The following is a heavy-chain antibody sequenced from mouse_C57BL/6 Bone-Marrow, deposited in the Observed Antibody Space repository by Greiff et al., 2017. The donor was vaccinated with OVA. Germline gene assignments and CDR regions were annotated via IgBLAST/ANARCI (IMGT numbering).Heavy chain of an antibody. CDR2: IYPGSGST. Sequence: QVQLKQPGAELVQPGAPLTMSCNTSGYSFTISWLTRVKQRPGQGLEWIGDIYPGSGSTNYNEKFKSKATLTVDTSSSTAYMQLSSLTSEDSAVYYCADYYGSSLGHWGQVTTLTGSS. CDR3: ADYYGSSLGH. D-gene: IGHD1-1*01. V-gene: IGHV1-55*01. CDR1: GYSFTISW. J-gene: IGHJ2*01.